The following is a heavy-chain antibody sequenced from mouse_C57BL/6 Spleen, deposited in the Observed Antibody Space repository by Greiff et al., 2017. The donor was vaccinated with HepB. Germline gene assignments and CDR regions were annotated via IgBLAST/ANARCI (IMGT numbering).Heavy chain of an antibody. CDR1: GFTFSDYG. CDR2: ISSGSSTI. D-gene: IGHD4-1*01. CDR3: ARLTGTAYFDY. Sequence: EVQLVESGGGLVKPGGSLKLSCAASGFTFSDYGMHWVRQAPEKGLEWVAYISSGSSTIYYADTVKGRFTISRDNAKNTLFLQMTSLRSEDTAMYYCARLTGTAYFDYWGQGTTLTVSS. V-gene: IGHV5-17*01. J-gene: IGHJ2*01.